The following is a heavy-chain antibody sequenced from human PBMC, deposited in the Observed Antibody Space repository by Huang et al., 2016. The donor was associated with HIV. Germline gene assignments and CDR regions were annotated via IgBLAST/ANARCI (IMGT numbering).Heavy chain of an antibody. CDR3: SPSGDDYFYFYMDV. CDR2: VRSKAFGGAS. V-gene: IGHV3-49*03. Sequence: QLVESGGDSVQSGRSLRLPCRGSGFIFNDFAINWFRQSPGKGQEWIGFVRSKAFGGASKSAPSVKDRFTVSRDEAKNVAFLQMDNLQVDDTAIYYCSPSGDDYFYFYMDVWGNGTTVIVS. D-gene: IGHD4-17*01. CDR1: GFIFNDFA. J-gene: IGHJ6*03.